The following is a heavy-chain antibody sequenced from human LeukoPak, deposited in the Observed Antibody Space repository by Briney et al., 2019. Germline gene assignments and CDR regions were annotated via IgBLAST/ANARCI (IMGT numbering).Heavy chain of an antibody. V-gene: IGHV3-74*01. CDR3: IRTLIVATSPYMDV. J-gene: IGHJ6*03. D-gene: IGHD5-12*01. CDR1: GFTFSSYW. Sequence: GGSLRLSCAASGFTFSSYWMHWVRHAPGKGLVWVSRVNSDGTGTTYADSVEGRFTISRDNAKNTLYLQMNSLRAEDTAIYYCIRTLIVATSPYMDVWGKGTTATVSS. CDR2: VNSDGTGT.